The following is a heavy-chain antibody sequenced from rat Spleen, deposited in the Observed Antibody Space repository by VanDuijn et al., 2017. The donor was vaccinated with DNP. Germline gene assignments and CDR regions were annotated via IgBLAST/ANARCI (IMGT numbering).Heavy chain of an antibody. V-gene: IGHV2-77*01. Sequence: QVQMMETGPGLVQTTQTLPVTCTVSGFSLTSYGVHWVRQAPGKGLEWMGIIWGDGSTNYNSALKSRLSISRDTSKSQVFLTMNSLQTDDTAVYYCALTGLAYWGQGVMVTVSS. CDR1: GFSLTSYG. CDR3: ALTGLAY. D-gene: IGHD4-1*01. CDR2: IWGDGST. J-gene: IGHJ2*01.